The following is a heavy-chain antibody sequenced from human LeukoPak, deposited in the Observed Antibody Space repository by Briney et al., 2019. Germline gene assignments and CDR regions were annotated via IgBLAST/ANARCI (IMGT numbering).Heavy chain of an antibody. CDR3: ARGGPEVQLWSCDY. CDR1: GYTFTGYY. J-gene: IGHJ4*02. V-gene: IGHV1-2*02. CDR2: INPNSGGT. Sequence: ASVKVSCKASGYTFTGYYMHWVRQAPGQGLEWMGWINPNSGGTNYAQKFQGRVTMTRDTSISTAYMELSRLRSDGTAVYYCARGGPEVQLWSCDYWGQGTLVTVSS. D-gene: IGHD5-18*01.